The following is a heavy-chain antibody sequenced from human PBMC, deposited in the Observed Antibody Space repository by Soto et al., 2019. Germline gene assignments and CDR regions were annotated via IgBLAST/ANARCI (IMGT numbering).Heavy chain of an antibody. V-gene: IGHV3-23*01. CDR2: ISGSGDST. Sequence: EVQLLESGGGLVQPGGSLRLSCTASGFTFSSYAMRWVRQAQVKGLGWVSAISGSGDSTYYADSLKGRFTISRDNSTNTLYLKMNRLRAGDRAVYYCARRGSGSYYHYWGQGTLVTVAS. CDR1: GFTFSSYA. J-gene: IGHJ4*02. CDR3: ARRGSGSYYHY. D-gene: IGHD1-26*01.